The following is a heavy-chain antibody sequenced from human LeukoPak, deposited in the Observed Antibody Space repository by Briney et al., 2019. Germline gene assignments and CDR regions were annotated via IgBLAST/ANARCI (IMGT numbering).Heavy chain of an antibody. D-gene: IGHD2-15*01. CDR1: GGSISSSSYY. CDR3: ARVDRSEGPPESDNWFDS. J-gene: IGHJ5*01. Sequence: SETLSLTCTVSGGSISSSSYYWGWIRQPPGKGLEWIGSIYYSGSTYYNPSLKSRITISVDTSKNQFSLKVRSVTAADTAVYYCARVDRSEGPPESDNWFDSWGQGTLVTVSS. CDR2: IYYSGST. V-gene: IGHV4-39*07.